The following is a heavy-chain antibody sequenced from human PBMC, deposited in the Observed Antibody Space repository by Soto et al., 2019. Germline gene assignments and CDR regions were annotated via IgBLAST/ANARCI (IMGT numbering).Heavy chain of an antibody. D-gene: IGHD4-17*01. Sequence: GGSLRLSCAASGLTFSSYAMSWVRQAPGKGLEWVSAISGSGGSTYYADSVKGRFTISRDNSKNALYLQMNSLRAEDTAVYYCARQGPYGDHAYWGQGTLVTVSS. CDR2: ISGSGGST. J-gene: IGHJ4*02. CDR3: ARQGPYGDHAY. CDR1: GLTFSSYA. V-gene: IGHV3-23*01.